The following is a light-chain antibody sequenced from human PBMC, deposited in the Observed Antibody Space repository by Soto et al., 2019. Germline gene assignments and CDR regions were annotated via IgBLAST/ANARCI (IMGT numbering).Light chain of an antibody. J-gene: IGLJ1*01. Sequence: QSVLTQPPSVSGSPGQSVAISCTGTSSDVGSYNRVSWYQQPPGTAPKVMIYEVSNRPSGVPDRFSGSKSGNTASLTIPGLQAEDEADYYCSSYTSSSTYVFGTGTKVTVL. CDR1: SSDVGSYNR. V-gene: IGLV2-18*02. CDR2: EVS. CDR3: SSYTSSSTYV.